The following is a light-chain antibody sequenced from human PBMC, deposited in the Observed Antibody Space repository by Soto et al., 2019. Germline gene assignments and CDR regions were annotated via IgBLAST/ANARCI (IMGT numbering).Light chain of an antibody. V-gene: IGKV1-5*03. CDR2: KAS. J-gene: IGKJ5*01. Sequence: DIQMTQSPSTLSASVGDRVTITCRASQGISTWLAWYQQKPRKAPKLLLYKASSLESGVPSRFSGSGSGTAFTLTINSLQPDDFATYYCQQYNSYSITFGQGTRLEIK. CDR3: QQYNSYSIT. CDR1: QGISTW.